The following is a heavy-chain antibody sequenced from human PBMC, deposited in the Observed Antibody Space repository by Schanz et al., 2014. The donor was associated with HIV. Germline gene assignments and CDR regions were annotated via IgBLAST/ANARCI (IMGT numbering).Heavy chain of an antibody. CDR2: ISYDGSNK. J-gene: IGHJ4*02. CDR1: GFTFSSYG. CDR3: AKVTPLRCLDY. V-gene: IGHV3-30*18. D-gene: IGHD4-17*01. Sequence: QVQLVESGGGVVQPGRSLRLSCAASGFTFSSYGMHWVRQAPGKGLEWVAVISYDGSNKYYADSVKGRFTISRDISKNTLYLQMNSLRAEDTAVYYCAKVTPLRCLDYWGQGTLVTVSS.